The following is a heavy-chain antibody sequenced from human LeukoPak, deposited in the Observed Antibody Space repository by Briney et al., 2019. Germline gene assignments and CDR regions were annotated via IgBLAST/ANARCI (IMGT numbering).Heavy chain of an antibody. CDR2: INAGNGNT. CDR3: AREADYYYGLDV. CDR1: GYTFTSYA. J-gene: IGHJ6*02. V-gene: IGHV1-3*01. Sequence: ASVKVSCKASGYTFTSYAMHWVRQAPGQRLEWMGWINAGNGNTKYSQKFQGRVTITRDTSASTAYMELSNLRSEGTAVYYCAREADYYYGLDVWGQGTTVTVSS.